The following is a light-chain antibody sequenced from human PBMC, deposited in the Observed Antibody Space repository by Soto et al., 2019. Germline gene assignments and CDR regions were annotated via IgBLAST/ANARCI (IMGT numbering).Light chain of an antibody. V-gene: IGKV3-15*01. CDR3: QLDNRWPIT. J-gene: IGKJ4*01. CDR1: RGIGDA. Sequence: DIAVTHLSGSLCSSPREGLTLSCRDSRGIGDALAWFQHKPGLTPRRLIYDTPTRAAGVPTRFSGSRSGAEFPLTIFSLQSEEFPVYYCQLDNRWPITFGGGTKVEIK. CDR2: DTP.